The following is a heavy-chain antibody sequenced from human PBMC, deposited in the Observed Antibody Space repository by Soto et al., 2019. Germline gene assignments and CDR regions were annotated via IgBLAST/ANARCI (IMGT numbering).Heavy chain of an antibody. V-gene: IGHV1-69*12. D-gene: IGHD1-1*01. CDR2: IIPIFGTA. J-gene: IGHJ4*02. CDR1: GGTFSSYA. Sequence: QVQLVQSGAEVKKPGSSVKVSCKASGGTFSSYAISWVRQAPGQGLEWMGGIIPIFGTANYAQKVQGRVTITGDESTSTAYMELSSLRSEDTAVYYCAGDRGNWSVVGLFDYWGQGTLVTVSS. CDR3: AGDRGNWSVVGLFDY.